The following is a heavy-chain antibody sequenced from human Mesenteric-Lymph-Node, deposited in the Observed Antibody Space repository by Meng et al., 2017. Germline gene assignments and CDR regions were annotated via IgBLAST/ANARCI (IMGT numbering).Heavy chain of an antibody. CDR2: INSGNGKT. J-gene: IGHJ4*02. D-gene: IGHD1-26*01. Sequence: QVQLVQSGAEVKKPGASVKVSCKASGYTFTNYAIQWVRQAPGQRLEWMGWINSGNGKTKYSEKCQGGVTITRDTSATTAYMELSSLRSEDMAVYYCARGLWEQSRYYFDSWGQGTLVTVSS. CDR1: GYTFTNYA. V-gene: IGHV1-3*01. CDR3: ARGLWEQSRYYFDS.